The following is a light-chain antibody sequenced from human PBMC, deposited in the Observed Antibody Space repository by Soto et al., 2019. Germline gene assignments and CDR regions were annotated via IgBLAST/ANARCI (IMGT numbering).Light chain of an antibody. CDR2: EVN. V-gene: IGLV2-23*02. Sequence: QSALTQPASVSGSPGQSITISCTGTSSDVGGYDRVSWYQHHPGKAPTLMIYEVNKRPSGVSNRFSGSKSGNTASLTISGLQAEDEADYYCCSSVGGPIWVFGGGTKLTVL. CDR3: CSSVGGPIWV. J-gene: IGLJ3*02. CDR1: SSDVGGYDR.